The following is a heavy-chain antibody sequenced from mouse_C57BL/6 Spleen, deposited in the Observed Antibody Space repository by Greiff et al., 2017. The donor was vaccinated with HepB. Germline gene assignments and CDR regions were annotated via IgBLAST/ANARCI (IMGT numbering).Heavy chain of an antibody. V-gene: IGHV5-6*01. CDR3: ARQDYGWYFDV. CDR1: GFTFSSYG. Sequence: EVQVVESGGDLVKPGGSLKLSCAASGFTFSSYGMSWVRQTPDKRLEWVATISSGGSYTYYPDSVKGRFTISRDNAKNTLYLQMSSLKSEDTAMYYCARQDYGWYFDVWGTGTTVTVSS. D-gene: IGHD1-1*01. J-gene: IGHJ1*03. CDR2: ISSGGSYT.